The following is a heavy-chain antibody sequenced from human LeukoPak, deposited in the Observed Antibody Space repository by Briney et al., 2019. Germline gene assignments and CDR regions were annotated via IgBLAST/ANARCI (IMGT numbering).Heavy chain of an antibody. J-gene: IGHJ3*02. D-gene: IGHD6-19*01. CDR2: IIPILGIA. CDR3: AREDSSGWVEEMDAFDI. CDR1: GGTFSSYA. V-gene: IGHV1-69*04. Sequence: ASVKVSCKASGGTFSSYAISWVRQAPGQGLEWMGRIIPILGIANYAQKFQGRVTITADKSTSTAYMELSSLRSEDTAVYYCAREDSSGWVEEMDAFDIWGQGTMVTVSS.